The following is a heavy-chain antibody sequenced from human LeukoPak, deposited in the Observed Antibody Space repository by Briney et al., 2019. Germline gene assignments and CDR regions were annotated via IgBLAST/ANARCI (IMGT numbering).Heavy chain of an antibody. CDR1: GFTFSDYY. Sequence: GGSLRLSCAASGFTFSDYYMSWIRQAPGKGLEWASYISSSGSTIYYADSVKGRFTISRDNSKNTLYLQMNSLRAEDTAVYYCAKDLGARKTYYFDYWGQGTLVTVSS. D-gene: IGHD1-26*01. J-gene: IGHJ4*02. CDR3: AKDLGARKTYYFDY. CDR2: ISSSGSTI. V-gene: IGHV3-11*01.